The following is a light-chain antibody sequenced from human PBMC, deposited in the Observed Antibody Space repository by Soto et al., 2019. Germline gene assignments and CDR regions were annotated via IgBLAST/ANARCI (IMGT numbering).Light chain of an antibody. Sequence: EGVLTQSPATLSLSPGERATLSCRASQNIASYLAWYQQKPGQAPRLLIYDASNRATGIPDRFSGSGFGTDFTLTISSLDPDDFAVYYCQQRTNWLTFGGGTKVEI. V-gene: IGKV3-11*01. CDR1: QNIASY. CDR2: DAS. CDR3: QQRTNWLT. J-gene: IGKJ4*01.